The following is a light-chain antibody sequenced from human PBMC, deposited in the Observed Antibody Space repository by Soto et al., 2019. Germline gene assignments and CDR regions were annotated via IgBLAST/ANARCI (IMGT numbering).Light chain of an antibody. J-gene: IGKJ2*01. CDR3: QQYGGSPRT. V-gene: IGKV3-20*01. CDR2: GAS. CDR1: QSVSSNY. Sequence: EIVLTQSPGTLSLSPGERATLSCRASQSVSSNYLAWYQQKPGQAPRLLIYGASTRATGMPDRFSGSGSGTDFTLTISRLEPEDFAVYYCQQYGGSPRTFGQGTQLEIK.